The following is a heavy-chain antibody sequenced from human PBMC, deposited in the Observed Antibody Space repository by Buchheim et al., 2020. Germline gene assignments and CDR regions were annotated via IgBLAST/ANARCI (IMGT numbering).Heavy chain of an antibody. J-gene: IGHJ4*02. Sequence: QVQLVESGGGVVQPGRSLRLSCAASGISFSRYSMHWVRQAPGKGLEWVAVISDDATRTNYADSVRGRFTISSDNSRNRLCLQMGSLRLDDTAVFYCASDLSGGGLDYWGQGTL. D-gene: IGHD2-15*01. CDR3: ASDLSGGGLDY. V-gene: IGHV3-30*04. CDR2: ISDDATRT. CDR1: GISFSRYS.